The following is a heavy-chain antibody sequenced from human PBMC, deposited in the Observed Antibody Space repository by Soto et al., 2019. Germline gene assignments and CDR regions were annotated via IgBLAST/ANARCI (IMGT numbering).Heavy chain of an antibody. CDR1: GYSFTSFW. CDR2: IYPGDSNT. J-gene: IGHJ6*02. CDR3: ARHAYDFWSGHTNPRYYYGMDV. Sequence: GESLKISCKGSGYSFTSFWIGWVRQMPGKGLEWMGIIYPGDSNTRYSPSLQGQVTISVDKSISAAYLQWSSLKAKDTAMYYCARHAYDFWSGHTNPRYYYGMDVWGQGTTVTFSS. D-gene: IGHD3-3*01. V-gene: IGHV5-51*01.